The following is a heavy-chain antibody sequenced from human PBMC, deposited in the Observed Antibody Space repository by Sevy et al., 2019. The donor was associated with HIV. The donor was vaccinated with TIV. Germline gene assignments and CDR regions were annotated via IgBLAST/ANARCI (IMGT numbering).Heavy chain of an antibody. Sequence: SETLSLTCTVSGGSISSSSYYWGWIRQRPGKGLEWSGSIYYSGSTYYNPSLKSRVTISVDTSKNQFSLKLSSVTAADTAVYYCATSITKHYATEYFQHWGQGTLVTVSS. D-gene: IGHD3-3*01. J-gene: IGHJ1*01. CDR2: IYYSGST. CDR1: GGSISSSSYY. CDR3: ATSITKHYATEYFQH. V-gene: IGHV4-39*01.